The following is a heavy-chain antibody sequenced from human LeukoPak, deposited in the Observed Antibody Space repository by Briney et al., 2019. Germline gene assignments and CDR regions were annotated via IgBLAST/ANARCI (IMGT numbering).Heavy chain of an antibody. J-gene: IGHJ6*03. V-gene: IGHV1-3*03. CDR3: ARGSSGWPYYMDV. CDR1: GYTFTSYA. D-gene: IGHD6-19*01. CDR2: INAGNGNT. Sequence: ASVKVSCKASGYTFTSYAMHWVRQAPGQRLEWMGWINAGNGNTKYSQEFQGRVTITRDTSASTAYMELSSLRSEDMAVYYCARGSSGWPYYMDVWGKGTTVTVSS.